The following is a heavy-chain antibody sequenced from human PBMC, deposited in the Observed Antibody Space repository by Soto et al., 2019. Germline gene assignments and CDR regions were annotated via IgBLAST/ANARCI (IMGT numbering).Heavy chain of an antibody. Sequence: HPGGSLRLSCAASGFTFSSYAMSWVRQAPGKGLEWVSAISGSGGSTYYADSVKGRFTISRDNSKNTLYLQMNSLRAEDTAVYYCAKIRGLVPAAMVDYWGQGTLVTVSS. J-gene: IGHJ4*02. CDR2: ISGSGGST. D-gene: IGHD2-2*01. CDR3: AKIRGLVPAAMVDY. CDR1: GFTFSSYA. V-gene: IGHV3-23*01.